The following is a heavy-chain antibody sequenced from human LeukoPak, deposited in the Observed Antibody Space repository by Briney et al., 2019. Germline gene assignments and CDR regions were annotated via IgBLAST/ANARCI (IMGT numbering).Heavy chain of an antibody. CDR1: GYPFTGYY. D-gene: IGHD3-10*01. J-gene: IGHJ6*03. Sequence: ASVKVSCKASGYPFTGYYMHWVRQAPGQGLEWMGWINPNSCGTNYAQKFQGRVTMTRDTSISTAYMELSRPRSDDTAVYYCARLGSRFGETNYYYYYYRDVWGKGTTVTVS. CDR3: ARLGSRFGETNYYYYYYRDV. CDR2: INPNSCGT. V-gene: IGHV1-2*02.